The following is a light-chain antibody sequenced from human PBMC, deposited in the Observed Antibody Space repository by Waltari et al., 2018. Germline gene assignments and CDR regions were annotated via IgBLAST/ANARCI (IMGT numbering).Light chain of an antibody. V-gene: IGKV1-39*01. CDR2: AAS. CDR1: QRISSY. CDR3: QQSYSLYT. Sequence: DIQMTQSPSSLSASVGDSVTITCRASQRISSYLNWYQQKPGKAPKILIYAASSLQSGVPSRFSGSGSGTDFTLTISSLQTEDFATYYCQQSYSLYTFGQGTKLEIK. J-gene: IGKJ2*01.